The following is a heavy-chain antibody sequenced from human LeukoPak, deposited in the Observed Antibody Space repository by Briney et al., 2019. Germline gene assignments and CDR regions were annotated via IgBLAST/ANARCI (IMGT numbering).Heavy chain of an antibody. CDR2: ISYDGSNI. CDR3: VKDLSSGWYAYYGMDV. CDR1: GFTFSHYA. Sequence: GGSLRLSCEASGFTFSHYAMHWVRQSPGKGLEGVALISYDGSNIQYADSVKGRFTISRDNSKDTLYLQMNSLRGEDTAVYYCVKDLSSGWYAYYGMDVWGQGTTVTVSS. V-gene: IGHV3-30-3*01. D-gene: IGHD6-19*01. J-gene: IGHJ6*02.